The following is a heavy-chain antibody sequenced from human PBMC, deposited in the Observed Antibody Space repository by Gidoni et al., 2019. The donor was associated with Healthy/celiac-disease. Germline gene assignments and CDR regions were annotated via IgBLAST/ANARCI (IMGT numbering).Heavy chain of an antibody. CDR3: ARNGKIRGLDYVWGRNPYYFDY. CDR1: GFSLSNARMG. D-gene: IGHD3-16*01. V-gene: IGHV2-26*01. Sequence: QVTLKESGPVLVKPTETLTLTCPVSGFSLSNARMGVSWIRQPPGKALEWLAHIFSNDEKSYSTSRKSRLTISKDTSKSQVVLTMTNMDPVDTATYYCARNGKIRGLDYVWGRNPYYFDYWGQGTLVTVSS. CDR2: IFSNDEK. J-gene: IGHJ4*02.